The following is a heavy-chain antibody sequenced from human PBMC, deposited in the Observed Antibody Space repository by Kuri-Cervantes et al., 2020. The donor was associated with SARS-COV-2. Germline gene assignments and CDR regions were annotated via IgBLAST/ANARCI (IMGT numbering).Heavy chain of an antibody. J-gene: IGHJ4*02. CDR1: GFTFSSYW. CDR3: TRWNGYGDF. D-gene: IGHD5-12*01. CDR2: INSDGSST. Sequence: GESLKISCAASGFTFSSYWMHWVRQAPGKGLVWVSRINSDGSSTSYADSVKGRFTISRDNAKNTLYLQMSSLRVEDTAVYYCTRWNGYGDFWGQGTLVTVSS. V-gene: IGHV3-74*01.